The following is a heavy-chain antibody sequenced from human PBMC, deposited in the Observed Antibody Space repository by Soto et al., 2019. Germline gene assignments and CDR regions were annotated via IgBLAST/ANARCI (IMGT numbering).Heavy chain of an antibody. CDR2: ISGSGGST. V-gene: IGHV3-23*01. J-gene: IGHJ4*02. CDR3: AKSSYYDSSGYFPLEY. CDR1: GITFSSYA. D-gene: IGHD3-22*01. Sequence: EVQMLESGGGLVQPGGSLRLSCAAFGITFSSYAMSWVRQAPGKGLEWGSDISGSGGSTYYADSVKGRFTISRDNSKNTLYLQMNSLRAEDTAVYYCAKSSYYDSSGYFPLEYWGQGTLVTVSS.